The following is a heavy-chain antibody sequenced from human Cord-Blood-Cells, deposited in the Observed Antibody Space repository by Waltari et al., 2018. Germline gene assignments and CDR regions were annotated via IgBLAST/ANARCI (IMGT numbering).Heavy chain of an antibody. D-gene: IGHD1-26*01. Sequence: QVQLQESGPGRVTPSEPLSLTCAVSGYSISSGYYWGWIRQPPGKGLEWIGSIYHSGSTYYNPSLKSRVTISVDTSKNQFSLKLSSVTAADTAVYYCARDSGYFDLWGRGTLVTVSS. CDR3: ARDSGYFDL. CDR1: GYSISSGYY. V-gene: IGHV4-38-2*02. CDR2: IYHSGST. J-gene: IGHJ2*01.